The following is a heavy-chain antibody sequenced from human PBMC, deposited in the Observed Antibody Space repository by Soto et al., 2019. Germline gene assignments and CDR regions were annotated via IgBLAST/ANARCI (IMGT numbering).Heavy chain of an antibody. Sequence: GGSLRLSCAASGFTFGASALQWVRQASGKGLEWLGRIGSRGESYATTYDVSVKGRFTITRDKSKNTVSLRMNSLRVEDTAVYYCAKLLGYSYGAVDYWGQGTLVTVSS. CDR3: AKLLGYSYGAVDY. J-gene: IGHJ4*02. D-gene: IGHD5-18*01. V-gene: IGHV3-73*01. CDR1: GFTFGASA. CDR2: IGSRGESYAT.